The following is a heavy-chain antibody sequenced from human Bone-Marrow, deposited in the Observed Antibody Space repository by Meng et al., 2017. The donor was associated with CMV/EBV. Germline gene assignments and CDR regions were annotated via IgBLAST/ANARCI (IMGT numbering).Heavy chain of an antibody. CDR3: ARDSRAGGFDP. J-gene: IGHJ5*02. CDR2: ISSSSSYI. Sequence: SCAASGFTFSSYSMNWVRQAPGKGLEWVSSISSSSSYIYYADSVKGRFTISRDNAKNSLYLQMNSLRAEDTAVYYCARDSRAGGFDPWGQGTLVTVSS. CDR1: GFTFSSYS. V-gene: IGHV3-21*04. D-gene: IGHD1-26*01.